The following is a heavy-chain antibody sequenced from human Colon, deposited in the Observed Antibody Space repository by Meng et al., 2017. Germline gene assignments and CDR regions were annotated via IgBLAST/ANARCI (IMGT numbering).Heavy chain of an antibody. CDR1: GGSLSGYY. D-gene: IGHD6-19*01. CDR3: VRSSGWVRTGFDP. V-gene: IGHV4-34*01. J-gene: IGHJ5*02. CDR2: IGHSGIT. Sequence: QVQLQQWGAGLLKPSETLSLTCAVNGGSLSGYYWGWIRQPPGKGLEWIGSIGHSGITYYTPSLKSRVTVSIDTSKSQFSLKLTSVTAADTAVYYCVRSSGWVRTGFDPWGQGTLVTVSS.